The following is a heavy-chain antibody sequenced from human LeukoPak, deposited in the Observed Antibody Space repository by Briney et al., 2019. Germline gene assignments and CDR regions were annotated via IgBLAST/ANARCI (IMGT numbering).Heavy chain of an antibody. CDR1: GGSISSYY. V-gene: IGHV4-4*07. CDR2: IYTSGST. CDR3: ARDRVLLWFGELSGWFDP. J-gene: IGHJ5*02. Sequence: PSETLSLTCTVSGGSISSYYWGWIRQRAGKGLEWIGRIYTSGSTNYNPSLKSRVTMSVHTSKNQFSLKLSSVTAADTAVYYCARDRVLLWFGELSGWFDPWGQGTLVTVSS. D-gene: IGHD3-10*01.